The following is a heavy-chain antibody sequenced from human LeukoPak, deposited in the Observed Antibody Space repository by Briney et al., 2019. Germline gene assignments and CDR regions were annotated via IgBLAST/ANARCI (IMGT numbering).Heavy chain of an antibody. CDR3: ARAGFYDFWSGFDY. J-gene: IGHJ4*02. V-gene: IGHV4-61*08. Sequence: PSQTLSLTCTVSGGSISSGDYYWSWIRQPPGKGLEWIGYIYYSGSTNYNPSLKSRVTISVDTSKNQFSLKLSSVTAADTAVYYCARAGFYDFWSGFDYWGQGTLVTVSS. D-gene: IGHD3-3*01. CDR1: GGSISSGDYY. CDR2: IYYSGST.